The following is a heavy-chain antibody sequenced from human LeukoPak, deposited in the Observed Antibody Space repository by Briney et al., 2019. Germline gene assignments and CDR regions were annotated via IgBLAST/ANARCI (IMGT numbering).Heavy chain of an antibody. CDR3: ARAQPPRYTFGGVIDEIDY. J-gene: IGHJ4*02. Sequence: PSETLSLTCTVSGGSISSSGKYGAWIRQPPGKGLEWMGSMFYSGTTYYNPPLKSRVTISVDTSKNQFSLKLSSVTAADTAVYYCARAQPPRYTFGGVIDEIDYWGQGTLVTVSS. V-gene: IGHV4-39*07. D-gene: IGHD3-16*02. CDR2: MFYSGTT. CDR1: GGSISSSGKY.